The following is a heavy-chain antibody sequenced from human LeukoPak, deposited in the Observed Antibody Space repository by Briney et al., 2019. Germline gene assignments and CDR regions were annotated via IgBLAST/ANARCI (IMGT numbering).Heavy chain of an antibody. J-gene: IGHJ4*02. CDR3: ARGRDSSSGKKHFDY. CDR1: GGSFSGYY. D-gene: IGHD6-6*01. V-gene: IGHV4-34*01. Sequence: SETLSLTCAVYGGSFSGYYWSWIRQPPGKGLEWIGEINHSGSTNYNPSLKSRVTISADTSKNQFSLKLSSVTAADTAVYYCARGRDSSSGKKHFDYWGQGTLVTVSS. CDR2: INHSGST.